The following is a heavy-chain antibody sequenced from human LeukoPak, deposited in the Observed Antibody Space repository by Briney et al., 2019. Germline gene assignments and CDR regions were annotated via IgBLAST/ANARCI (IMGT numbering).Heavy chain of an antibody. J-gene: IGHJ5*02. V-gene: IGHV4-4*07. CDR3: ARDDLGVPATRPPGLFDP. Sequence: PSETLSLTCTVSGGSISSYYWSWIRQPAGKGLEWIGRIYTNGNTNYSPSLKSRVTMSVDTSKNQFSLKLSSVTAADTAVYYCARDDLGVPATRPPGLFDPWGQGTLVTVSS. D-gene: IGHD3-16*01. CDR2: IYTNGNT. CDR1: GGSISSYY.